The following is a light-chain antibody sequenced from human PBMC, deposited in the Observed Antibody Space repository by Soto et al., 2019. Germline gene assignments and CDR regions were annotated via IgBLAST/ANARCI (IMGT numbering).Light chain of an antibody. CDR2: EVS. Sequence: SVLTQPASVSGSPGQSITISCTGTSSDVGSYNLVSWYQQHPGKAPKLMIYEVSKRPSGVSNRFSGSKSGNTASLTISGLQAEDEADYYCCSYAGSSTFEVFGTRTKVTVL. CDR1: SSDVGSYNL. CDR3: CSYAGSSTFEV. V-gene: IGLV2-23*02. J-gene: IGLJ1*01.